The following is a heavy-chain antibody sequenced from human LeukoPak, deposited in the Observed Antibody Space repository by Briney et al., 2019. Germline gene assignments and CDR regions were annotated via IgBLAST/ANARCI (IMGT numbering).Heavy chain of an antibody. V-gene: IGHV4-59*01. CDR2: IYYTGST. CDR3: ARVKGGYCSGGSCYLDY. J-gene: IGHJ4*02. CDR1: GGSISSYY. D-gene: IGHD2-15*01. Sequence: SETLSLTCTVPGGSISSYYWSWIRQPTGKGLEWIGYIYYTGSTNYNPSLKSRVTISVDTSKNQVSLKLSSVTAADTAVYYCARVKGGYCSGGSCYLDYWGQGTLVTVSS.